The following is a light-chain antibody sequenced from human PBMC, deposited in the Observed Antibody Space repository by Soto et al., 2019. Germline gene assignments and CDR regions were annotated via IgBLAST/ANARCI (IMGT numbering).Light chain of an antibody. V-gene: IGLV2-8*01. J-gene: IGLJ1*01. CDR1: SSDVGGYDY. Sequence: QSVLTQPPSASGSPGRTVSISCIGTSSDVGGYDYVSWYQQHPGKVPKVIIYEVSKRPSGVPDRFSGSKSGNTASLTVSGLQADDEADYYCASYAGSNNFCVFGTGTKVTVL. CDR3: ASYAGSNNFCV. CDR2: EVS.